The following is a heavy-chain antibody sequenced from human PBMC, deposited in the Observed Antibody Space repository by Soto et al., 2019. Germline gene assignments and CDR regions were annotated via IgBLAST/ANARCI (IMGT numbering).Heavy chain of an antibody. Sequence: SETLSLTCTISGGSISPYYWSWIRQPPGKGLEWVGYIYYGGSTSYNPSLKSRVTISLETSKSQFSLRLSSVTAADTAVYYRPPPGASYQPLAPCGPAPLVT. CDR2: IYYGGST. J-gene: IGHJ5*02. CDR1: GGSISPYY. CDR3: PPPGASYQPLAP. D-gene: IGHD2-2*01. V-gene: IGHV4-59*08.